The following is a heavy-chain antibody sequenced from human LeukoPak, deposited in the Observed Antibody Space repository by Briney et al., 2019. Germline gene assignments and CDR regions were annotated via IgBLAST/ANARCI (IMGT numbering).Heavy chain of an antibody. J-gene: IGHJ3*02. V-gene: IGHV4-59*01. Sequence: SETLSLTCTVSGGSITSYYWSWIRLPPGNGLEWIGYLSKSENTNYSPSLKSRVTIFGDTSKNQFFLKLSSVTAADTAVYYCARARYVNSFYDFDIWGQGTLVTVSS. CDR3: ARARYVNSFYDFDI. D-gene: IGHD3-9*01. CDR1: GGSITSYY. CDR2: LSKSENT.